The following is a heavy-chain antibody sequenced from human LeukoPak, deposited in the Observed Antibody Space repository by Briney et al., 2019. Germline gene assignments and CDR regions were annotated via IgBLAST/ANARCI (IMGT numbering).Heavy chain of an antibody. V-gene: IGHV4-34*01. J-gene: IGHJ4*02. CDR2: IYHSGST. Sequence: SETLSLTCAVYGGPFSGYYWGWIRQPPGKGLEWIGEIYHSGSTNYNPSLKSRVTISADKSKNQFSLKLSSVTAADTAVYYCARDGMYSGSFTFDYWGQGTLVTVSS. D-gene: IGHD1-26*01. CDR3: ARDGMYSGSFTFDY. CDR1: GGPFSGYY.